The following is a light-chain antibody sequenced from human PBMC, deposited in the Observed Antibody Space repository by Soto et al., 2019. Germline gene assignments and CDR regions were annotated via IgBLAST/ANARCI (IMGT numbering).Light chain of an antibody. CDR2: GAS. J-gene: IGKJ1*01. V-gene: IGKV3-20*01. CDR1: QSVSSSY. Sequence: ETVFTQSPGTLSLSPEERATLSCRASQSVSSSYLAWYQQKPGQAPRLPIYGASSRATGIPDRFSGSGSGTDFTLTISRLEPEDFAVYYCQQYGSSPRTFGQGTKVDVK. CDR3: QQYGSSPRT.